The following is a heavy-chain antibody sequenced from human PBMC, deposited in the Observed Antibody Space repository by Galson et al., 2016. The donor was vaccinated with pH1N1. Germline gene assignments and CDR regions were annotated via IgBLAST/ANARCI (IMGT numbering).Heavy chain of an antibody. Sequence: TLSLTCTVSGGSISGRDSYWSWIRQHPGRGLEWIGHIYYSGSTYYNPSLASRLTISVDQSKIQFSLNLTSVTAEDTAVYYCARRFLERLEGLPSDAFDFWGQGTMVTVAS. J-gene: IGHJ3*01. CDR1: GGSISGRDSY. CDR3: ARRFLERLEGLPSDAFDF. V-gene: IGHV4-31*03. CDR2: IYYSGST. D-gene: IGHD3-3*01.